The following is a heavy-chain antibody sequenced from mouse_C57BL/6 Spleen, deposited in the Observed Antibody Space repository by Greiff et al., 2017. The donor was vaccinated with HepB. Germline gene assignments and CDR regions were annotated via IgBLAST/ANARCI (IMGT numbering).Heavy chain of an antibody. CDR3: ARDPPIYYEYHWYFDV. J-gene: IGHJ1*03. D-gene: IGHD2-4*01. V-gene: IGHV5-4*01. CDR2: ISDGGSYT. Sequence: EVMLVESGGGLVKPGGSLKLSCAASGFTFSSYAMSWVRQTPEKRLEWVATISDGGSYTYYPDNVKGRFTISRDNAKNNLYLQMSHLKSEDTAMYYCARDPPIYYEYHWYFDVWGTGTTVTVSS. CDR1: GFTFSSYA.